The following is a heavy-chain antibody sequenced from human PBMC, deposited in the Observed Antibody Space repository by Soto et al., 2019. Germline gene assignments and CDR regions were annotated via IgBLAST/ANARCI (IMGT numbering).Heavy chain of an antibody. CDR3: ARGGIAAAAPPNY. CDR2: IYYSGST. V-gene: IGHV4-31*03. D-gene: IGHD6-13*01. J-gene: IGHJ4*02. CDR1: GGSISSGGYY. Sequence: LSLTCTVPGGSISSGGYYWSWIRQHPGKGLEWIGYIYYSGSTYYNPSLKSRVTISVDTSKNQFSLKLSSVTAADTAVYYCARGGIAAAAPPNYWGQGTLVTVSS.